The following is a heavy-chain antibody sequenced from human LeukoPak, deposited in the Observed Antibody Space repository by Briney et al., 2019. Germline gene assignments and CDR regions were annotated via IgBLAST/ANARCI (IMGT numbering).Heavy chain of an antibody. D-gene: IGHD3-16*01. CDR3: AREAHMGGTFDY. CDR2: IYSGGST. CDR1: GFTVSSNY. J-gene: IGHJ4*02. Sequence: GGSLRLSCAASGFTVSSNYMSWVRQAPGRGLEWVSVIYSGGSTYYADSVKGRFTISRDNSKNTLYLQMNSLRAEDTAVYYCAREAHMGGTFDYWGQGTLVTVSS. V-gene: IGHV3-53*01.